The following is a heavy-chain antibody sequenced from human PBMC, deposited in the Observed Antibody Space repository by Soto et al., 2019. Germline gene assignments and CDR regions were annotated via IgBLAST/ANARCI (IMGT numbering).Heavy chain of an antibody. Sequence: GGSLRLSCAASGFTFSSYGMHWVRQAPGKGLEWVAVISYDGSNKYYADSVKGRFTISRDNSKNTLYLQMNSLRAEDTAVYYCAKAQHLRYFDWLRYYYYYGMDVWGQGTTVTAP. CDR3: AKAQHLRYFDWLRYYYYYGMDV. CDR2: ISYDGSNK. CDR1: GFTFSSYG. V-gene: IGHV3-30*18. D-gene: IGHD3-9*01. J-gene: IGHJ6*02.